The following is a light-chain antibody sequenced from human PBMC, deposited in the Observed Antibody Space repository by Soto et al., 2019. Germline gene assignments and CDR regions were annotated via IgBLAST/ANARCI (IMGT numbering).Light chain of an antibody. CDR2: AAS. CDR1: QVINNY. Sequence: DIQMTQSPSSLSASVGDRVIITCRASQVINNYVNWYQQKPGEAPELLIYAASNLQSGVPSRFSGNGSGTTFPLPLSSPQPEDFAAYYWQTTYSFPDNFGQGDKLEI. V-gene: IGKV1-39*01. CDR3: QTTYSFPDN. J-gene: IGKJ2*01.